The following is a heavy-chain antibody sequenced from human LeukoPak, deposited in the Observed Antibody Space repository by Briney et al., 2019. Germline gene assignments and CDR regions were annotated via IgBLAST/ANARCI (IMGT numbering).Heavy chain of an antibody. CDR2: IYTSGST. V-gene: IGHV4-4*09. Sequence: SETLSLTCTVSGGSISSYYWSWIRRPPGKGLEWIGYIYTSGSTNYNPSLKSRVTISVDTSKNQFSLKLSSVTAADAAVYYCARHADFWSGSPYFDYWGQGTLVTVSS. CDR3: ARHADFWSGSPYFDY. CDR1: GGSISSYY. D-gene: IGHD3-3*01. J-gene: IGHJ4*02.